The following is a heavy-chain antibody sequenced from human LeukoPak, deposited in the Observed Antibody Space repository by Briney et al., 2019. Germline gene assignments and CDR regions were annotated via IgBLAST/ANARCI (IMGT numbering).Heavy chain of an antibody. CDR2: ISAYNGNT. J-gene: IGHJ4*02. Sequence: ASVKVSCKASGYTFTSYGISWVRQAPGQGLEWMRWISAYNGNTNYAQKLQGRVTMTTDTSTSTAYMELRSLRSDDTAVYYCARDNTVVTPTGSFDYWGQGTLVTVSS. CDR1: GYTFTSYG. V-gene: IGHV1-18*01. CDR3: ARDNTVVTPTGSFDY. D-gene: IGHD4-23*01.